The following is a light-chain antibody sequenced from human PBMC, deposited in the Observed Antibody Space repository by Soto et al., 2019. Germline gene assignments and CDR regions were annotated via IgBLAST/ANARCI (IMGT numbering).Light chain of an antibody. J-gene: IGKJ1*01. Sequence: DIQMTQSPSSLSAYVGDRGTITCGASQGIRNDLGWYQQKPGKAPKXMIYKASTLKSGVPSRFSGSGSGTECTLTISSLQPDDVATYYCQHYNSYSEAFGQGTKVDIK. CDR2: KAS. V-gene: IGKV1-5*03. CDR3: QHYNSYSEA. CDR1: QGIRND.